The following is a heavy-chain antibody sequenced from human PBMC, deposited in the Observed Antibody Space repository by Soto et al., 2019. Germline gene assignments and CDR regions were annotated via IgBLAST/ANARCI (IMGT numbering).Heavy chain of an antibody. D-gene: IGHD3-16*01. J-gene: IGHJ4*01. CDR3: AKGVCLVDPYLGEFDY. Sequence: QVQLVESGGGVVQPGRSLRLSCAASGFTFSSYGMHWVRQAPGKGLEWVAVISYDGSNKYYADSVKGRFTISRDNSKNTLYLQTNSLRAEDTAVYYCAKGVCLVDPYLGEFDYWGHGTLVTVTS. CDR1: GFTFSSYG. CDR2: ISYDGSNK. V-gene: IGHV3-30*18.